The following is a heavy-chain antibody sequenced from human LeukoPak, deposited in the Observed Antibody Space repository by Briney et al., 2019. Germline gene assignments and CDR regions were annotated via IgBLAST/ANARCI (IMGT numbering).Heavy chain of an antibody. CDR3: ARDIAAAGSFDY. CDR1: GFTFSSYA. J-gene: IGHJ4*02. Sequence: GASLRLSCAASGFTFSSYAMSWVRQAPGKGLEWVSSISSSSSYIYYADSVKGRFTISRDNAKNSLYLQMNSLRAEDTAVYYCARDIAAAGSFDYWGQGTLVTVSS. D-gene: IGHD6-13*01. CDR2: ISSSSSYI. V-gene: IGHV3-21*01.